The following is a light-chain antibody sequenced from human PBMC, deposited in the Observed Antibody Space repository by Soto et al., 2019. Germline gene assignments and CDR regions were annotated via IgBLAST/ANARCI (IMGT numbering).Light chain of an antibody. Sequence: TQMTQSHSTLSASVGGTVNISFRASQSISSWLAWYQQKPGKAPKLLIYDASSLESGVPSRFSGSGSGTDFTLTISRLEPEDFAVYYCQQDAGSPQTFGQGTRLE. CDR3: QQDAGSPQT. CDR1: QSISSW. J-gene: IGKJ5*01. CDR2: DAS. V-gene: IGKV1-5*01.